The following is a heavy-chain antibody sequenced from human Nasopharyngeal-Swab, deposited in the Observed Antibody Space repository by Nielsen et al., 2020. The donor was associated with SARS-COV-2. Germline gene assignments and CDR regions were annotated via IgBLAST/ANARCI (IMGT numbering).Heavy chain of an antibody. J-gene: IGHJ4*02. V-gene: IGHV3-30-3*01. D-gene: IGHD3-22*01. CDR3: ASTPLDSSGYYYAFHY. CDR1: GFTFSRYT. CDR2: ISYDGSNK. Sequence: GESLKISCAASGFTFSRYTMYWVRQAPGKGLEWVAVISYDGSNKYYADSVKGRFTISRDISKSTLYLQMNSLRAEDTAVFYCASTPLDSSGYYYAFHYWGRGTLVTVSS.